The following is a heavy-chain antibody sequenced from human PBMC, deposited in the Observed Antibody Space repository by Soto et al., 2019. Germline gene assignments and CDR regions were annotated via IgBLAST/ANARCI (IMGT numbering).Heavy chain of an antibody. Sequence: TETLSLTCTVSGGSISSYYWSWIRQPAGKGLEWIGRTYTSVSTNYNPSLKSRVTMSVDTSKNQFSLKLSSVTAADTAVYYCAREVGHITMIVVAYDAFDIWGQGTMVTVPS. J-gene: IGHJ3*02. D-gene: IGHD3-22*01. CDR2: TYTSVST. V-gene: IGHV4-4*07. CDR3: AREVGHITMIVVAYDAFDI. CDR1: GGSISSYY.